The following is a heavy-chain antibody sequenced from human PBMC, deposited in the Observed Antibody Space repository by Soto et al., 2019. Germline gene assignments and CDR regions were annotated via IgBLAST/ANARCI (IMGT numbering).Heavy chain of an antibody. D-gene: IGHD3-3*01. CDR1: GYTFTSYG. CDR3: ARDPPLVGQYDSGDY. Sequence: ASVKVSCKASGYTFTSYGISWVRQAPGQGLEWMGWISAYNGNTNYAQKLQGRVTMTTDTSTSTAYMELRSLRSDGTAVYYCARDPPLVGQYDSGDYWGQGTLVTVSS. CDR2: ISAYNGNT. V-gene: IGHV1-18*01. J-gene: IGHJ4*02.